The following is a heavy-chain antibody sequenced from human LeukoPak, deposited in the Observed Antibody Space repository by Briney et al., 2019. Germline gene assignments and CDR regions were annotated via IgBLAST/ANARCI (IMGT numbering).Heavy chain of an antibody. CDR3: ARLVSGGIDY. CDR1: GYSISSGYY. Sequence: SETLSLTCAVSGYSISSGYYWGWIRRRPGKGREWIGSIYHSGSTYYNPSLKSRVTISVDTSKNQFSLKLSSVTAADTAVYYCARLVSGGIDYWGQGTLVTVSS. CDR2: IYHSGST. V-gene: IGHV4-38-2*01. J-gene: IGHJ4*02. D-gene: IGHD6-13*01.